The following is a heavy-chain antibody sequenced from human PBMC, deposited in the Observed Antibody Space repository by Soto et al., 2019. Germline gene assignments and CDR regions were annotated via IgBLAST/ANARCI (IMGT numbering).Heavy chain of an antibody. Sequence: VHLVESGGGLVKPGGSLRLSCAASGFTFSDHYMNWIRQSPGKGLEWISYISGSGRDTNYANSVKGRFTISRDNAKNSLYLEMNNLRDEDTAVYYCVRLARVADSWGQGTLVTVSA. CDR1: GFTFSDHY. CDR3: VRLARVADS. J-gene: IGHJ4*02. D-gene: IGHD2-15*01. CDR2: ISGSGRDT. V-gene: IGHV3-11*05.